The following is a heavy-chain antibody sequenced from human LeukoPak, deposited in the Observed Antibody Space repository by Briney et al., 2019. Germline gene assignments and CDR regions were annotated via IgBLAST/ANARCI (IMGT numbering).Heavy chain of an antibody. CDR1: GGTFSSYA. J-gene: IGHJ6*02. V-gene: IGHV1-69*04. CDR2: IIPILGIA. CDR3: ARDRDSSVYYYYYYGMDV. D-gene: IGHD6-19*01. Sequence: SVKVSCKASGGTFSSYAISWVRQAPGQGLEWMGRIIPILGIANYAQKFQGRVTITADKSTSTAYMELSSLRSEDTAVYYCARDRDSSVYYYYYYGMDVWGQGTTVTVSS.